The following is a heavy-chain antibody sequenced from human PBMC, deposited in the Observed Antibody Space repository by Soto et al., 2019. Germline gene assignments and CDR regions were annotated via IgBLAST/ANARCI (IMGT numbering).Heavy chain of an antibody. D-gene: IGHD2-2*01. CDR1: GYSFTSYW. V-gene: IGHV5-10-1*01. CDR2: IDPSDSYT. J-gene: IGHJ6*02. Sequence: GESLKISCKGSGYSFTSYWISWVRQMPGKGLEWMGRIDPSDSYTNYSPSFQGHVTISADKSISTAYLQWSSLKASDTAMYYCARHGVYCSSTSCYELTGYYYGMDVWGQGTTVTVSS. CDR3: ARHGVYCSSTSCYELTGYYYGMDV.